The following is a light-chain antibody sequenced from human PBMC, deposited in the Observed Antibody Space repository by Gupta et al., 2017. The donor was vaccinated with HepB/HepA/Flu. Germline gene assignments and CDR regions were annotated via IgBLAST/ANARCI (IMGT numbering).Light chain of an antibody. CDR2: CAT. J-gene: IGKJ1*01. V-gene: IGKV3-20*01. Sequence: EIVLTQSPGTLSLSPGERATLSCRASQSVSSSYLAWYQQKPGPAPRLLNVCATSRATGIPDRFSGSGSGTDFTLTISRLEPEDFAVYYCQQEGSSPRTFGQGTKVEIK. CDR3: QQEGSSPRT. CDR1: QSVSSSY.